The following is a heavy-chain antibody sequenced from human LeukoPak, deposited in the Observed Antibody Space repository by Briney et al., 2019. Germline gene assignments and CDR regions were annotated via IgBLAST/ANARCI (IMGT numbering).Heavy chain of an antibody. CDR1: GGIFSRYA. CDR2: IIPIFGTA. V-gene: IGHV1-69*13. Sequence: SVKVSCKASGGIFSRYAISWVRQAPGQGLEWMGGIIPIFGTANYAQKFQGRVTITADESTSTAYMELSSLRSEDTAVYYCARNLLHLGELSWYYFDYWGQGTLVTVSS. J-gene: IGHJ4*02. CDR3: ARNLLHLGELSWYYFDY. D-gene: IGHD3-16*02.